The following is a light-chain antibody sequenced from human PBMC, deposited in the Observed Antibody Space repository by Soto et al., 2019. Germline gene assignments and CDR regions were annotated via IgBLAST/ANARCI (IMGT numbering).Light chain of an antibody. Sequence: DIVMTQSPDSLAVSLGEGATIKCKSSQTIFYSSNNKNYVAWYQQKSGQPPKLLIYWASMRESGVPDRFSGSGSETDFTLTISSLQAEDVAVYYCQQRSNWPSSTFGGGTKVEIK. J-gene: IGKJ4*01. V-gene: IGKV4-1*01. CDR1: QTIFYSSNNKNY. CDR2: WAS. CDR3: QQRSNWPSST.